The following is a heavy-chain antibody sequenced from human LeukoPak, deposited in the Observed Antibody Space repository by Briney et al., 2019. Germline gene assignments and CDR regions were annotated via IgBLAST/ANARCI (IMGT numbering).Heavy chain of an antibody. Sequence: SETLSLTCTVSGGSIGSGDYYWSWIRQPPGKGLEWIGYIYYSGSTYYNPSLKSRVTISVDTSKNQFSLKLSSVTAAGTAVYYCARANGDSIYYYYYYMDVWGKGTTVTVSS. V-gene: IGHV4-30-4*08. J-gene: IGHJ6*03. CDR1: GGSIGSGDYY. CDR2: IYYSGST. D-gene: IGHD4-17*01. CDR3: ARANGDSIYYYYYYMDV.